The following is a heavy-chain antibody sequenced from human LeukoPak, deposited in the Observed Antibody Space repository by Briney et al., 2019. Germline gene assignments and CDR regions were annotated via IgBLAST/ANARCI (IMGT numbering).Heavy chain of an antibody. D-gene: IGHD3-22*01. J-gene: IGHJ4*02. CDR2: IYADGNT. Sequence: GGSLRLSCAASGFIVNTNYMSWVRQAPGRGLEWVSFIYADGNTYYADSVKGRFTISRDNAQKSLYLQMNSLGAEDTALYYCARDSPYYYDSSGYYHLYFDYWGQGTLVTVSS. CDR1: GFIVNTNY. CDR3: ARDSPYYYDSSGYYHLYFDY. V-gene: IGHV3-53*01.